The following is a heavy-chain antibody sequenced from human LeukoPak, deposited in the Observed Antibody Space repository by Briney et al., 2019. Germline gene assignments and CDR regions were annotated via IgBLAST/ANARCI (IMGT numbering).Heavy chain of an antibody. D-gene: IGHD6-19*01. CDR3: ARDAGYSSGRYDAFDI. CDR1: GFTFDDYG. Sequence: PGESLRLSCVASGFTFDDYGMSWVRQAPGQGLEWVSGINWSGGSTGYADSVKGRFTISRDNAKNSLYLQMNTLRAEDTALYYCARDAGYSSGRYDAFDIWGQGTLVTVSS. J-gene: IGHJ3*02. CDR2: INWSGGST. V-gene: IGHV3-20*04.